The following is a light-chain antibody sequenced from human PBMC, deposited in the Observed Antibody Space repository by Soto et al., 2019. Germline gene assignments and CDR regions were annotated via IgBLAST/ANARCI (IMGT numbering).Light chain of an antibody. CDR1: SGYSNYK. Sequence: QSVLTQPPSASASLGASVTLTCTLSSGYSNYKVDWYQQRPGKGPRFVMRVGTGGIVGSKGDGIPDRFSVLGSGLNRYLTIKNIPEEDESDYHCGADHGSGSNFVYVVFGGGTKLTVL. V-gene: IGLV9-49*01. J-gene: IGLJ2*01. CDR3: GADHGSGSNFVYVV. CDR2: VGTGGIVG.